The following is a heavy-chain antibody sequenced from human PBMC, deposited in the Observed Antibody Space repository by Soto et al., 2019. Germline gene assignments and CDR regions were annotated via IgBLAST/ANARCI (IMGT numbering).Heavy chain of an antibody. CDR1: GGSISSGGYY. J-gene: IGHJ4*02. Sequence: QVQLQESGPGLVKPSQTLSLTCTVSGGSISSGGYYWSWIRQHPGKGLEWIGYIYYSGSTYYNPCLKSRVTMSVDTSKTQFSLKLSSVTAADTAVYYCARSPEATVTAFDYWGQGTLVTVSS. D-gene: IGHD4-17*01. CDR2: IYYSGST. CDR3: ARSPEATVTAFDY. V-gene: IGHV4-31*03.